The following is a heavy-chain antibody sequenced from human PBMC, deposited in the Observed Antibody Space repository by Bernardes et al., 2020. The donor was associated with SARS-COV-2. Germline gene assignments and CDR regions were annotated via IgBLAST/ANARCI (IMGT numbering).Heavy chain of an antibody. D-gene: IGHD3-9*01. CDR3: AKGSLAEQRLVPVDC. V-gene: IGHV3-23*01. Sequence: GGSLRLSCAASGFIFSSYAMSWVRQAPGKGLEWVSGISGSGGTYYADSVKGRFTISRDNSKNTLYLQMNSLRAEDTALYYCAKGSLAEQRLVPVDCWCQGSLVTVSS. CDR1: GFIFSSYA. CDR2: ISGSGGT. J-gene: IGHJ4*02.